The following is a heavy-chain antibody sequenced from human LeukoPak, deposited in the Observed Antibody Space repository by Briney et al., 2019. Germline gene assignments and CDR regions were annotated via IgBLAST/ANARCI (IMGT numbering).Heavy chain of an antibody. Sequence: GASVKVSCKASGGTFSSYAISWVRQAPGQGLEWMGGIIPIFGTANYAQKFQGRVTITTDESTSTAYMELSSLRSEDTAVYYCATPRSPDWYFDLWAVAPWSLSPQ. CDR2: IIPIFGTA. V-gene: IGHV1-69*05. J-gene: IGHJ2*01. CDR1: GGTFSSYA. CDR3: ATPRSPDWYFDL.